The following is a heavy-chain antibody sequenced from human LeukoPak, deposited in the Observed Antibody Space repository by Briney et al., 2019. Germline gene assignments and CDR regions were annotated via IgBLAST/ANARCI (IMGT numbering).Heavy chain of an antibody. D-gene: IGHD3-10*01. J-gene: IGHJ6*03. CDR3: ARAVGSGSFQTYYYYMDV. Sequence: PSETLSLTCTVSGGSISHYYWTWIRQPAGKGLEWIGRIYTSGSTNYNPSLKSRVTMSVDTSKNQFSLKLSSVTAADTAVYYCARAVGSGSFQTYYYYMDVWGKGTTVTISS. V-gene: IGHV4-4*07. CDR2: IYTSGST. CDR1: GGSISHYY.